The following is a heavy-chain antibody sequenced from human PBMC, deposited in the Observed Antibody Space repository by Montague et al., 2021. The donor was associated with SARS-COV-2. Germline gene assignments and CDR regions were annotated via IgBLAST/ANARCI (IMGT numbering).Heavy chain of an antibody. CDR1: GDSVSSDTAA. V-gene: IGHV6-1*01. D-gene: IGHD4-17*01. J-gene: IGHJ1*01. Sequence: CAISGDSVSSDTAAWHWIRQSPSRRFERLGRSFYMSQWHNDSAASVRSRISFSGDISKNQFSLHLNSVTPEDTAIYYCARDGDYGGTWYSFLQNWGQGTLVIVSS. CDR3: ARDGDYGGTWYSFLQN. CDR2: SFYMSQWHN.